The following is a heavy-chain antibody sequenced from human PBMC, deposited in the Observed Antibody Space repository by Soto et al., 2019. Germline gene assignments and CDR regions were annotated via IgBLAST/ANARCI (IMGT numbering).Heavy chain of an antibody. V-gene: IGHV4-39*01. Sequence: SETLSLTCTVSGVSIGSNIYYWGWIRQPPGKGLEWIGTVFYSGTTYHNPSLKSRVTISIDRSKNQFSLKMSSVTAADTAVYYCARHVSAPVTYVPGGNWFDPWGQGALVNVSS. CDR2: VFYSGTT. CDR3: ARHVSAPVTYVPGGNWFDP. D-gene: IGHD3-10*02. J-gene: IGHJ5*02. CDR1: GVSIGSNIYY.